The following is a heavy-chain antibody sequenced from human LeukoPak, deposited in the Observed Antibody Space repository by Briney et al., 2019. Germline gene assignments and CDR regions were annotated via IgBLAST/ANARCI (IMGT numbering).Heavy chain of an antibody. V-gene: IGHV3-30*02. Sequence: GGSLRLSCAASGLTFSSYGMHWVRQAPGKGLEWVAFIRYDGNNKYYADSVKGRFTISRDNSKNTLYLQMNSLRAEDTAVYYCAGGRRVRGAYDGYYFDYWGQGTLVTVPS. CDR3: AGGRRVRGAYDGYYFDY. J-gene: IGHJ4*02. CDR1: GLTFSSYG. CDR2: IRYDGNNK. D-gene: IGHD3-10*01.